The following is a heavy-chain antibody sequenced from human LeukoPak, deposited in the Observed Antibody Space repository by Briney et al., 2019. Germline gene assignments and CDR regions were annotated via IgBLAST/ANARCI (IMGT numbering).Heavy chain of an antibody. CDR3: VCGVHLYYFDY. V-gene: IGHV4-39*07. CDR2: IYYSGST. J-gene: IGHJ4*02. CDR1: GGSISSSSYY. D-gene: IGHD2-8*01. Sequence: SETLSLTCTVSGGSISSSSYYWGWIRQPPGKGLEWNGSIYYSGSTYYNPSFKSRVTISVDTSKNQFSLKLSSVTAADTAVYYCVCGVHLYYFDYWGQGTLVTVSS.